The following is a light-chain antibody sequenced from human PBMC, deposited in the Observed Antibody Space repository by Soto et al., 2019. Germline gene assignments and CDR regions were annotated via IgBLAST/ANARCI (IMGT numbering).Light chain of an antibody. CDR3: QQRSNWHPIT. V-gene: IGKV3-11*01. J-gene: IGKJ5*01. CDR2: DAS. CDR1: QSISRY. Sequence: EIVLTQSPATLSLSPGERATLSCRASQSISRYLAWYQQKPGQAPRLLIYDASNRATGIPARFSGSGSGTEFTLTISSLEPEDFAVYYCQQRSNWHPITFGQGTRLEIK.